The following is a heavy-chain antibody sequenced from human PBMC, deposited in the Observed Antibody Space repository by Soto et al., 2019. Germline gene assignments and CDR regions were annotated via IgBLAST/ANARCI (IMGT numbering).Heavy chain of an antibody. D-gene: IGHD3-22*01. Sequence: LRLSCAVSGITVSSYYMSWVRQAAGKGLEWVSVIYAGTITYYADSVKGRFTIYRDNSKNTLNLEMNSLRVEDTAVYYCARIPYDNSGTIFDYWGQGTLVTVSS. CDR2: IYAGTIT. CDR1: GITVSSYY. CDR3: ARIPYDNSGTIFDY. J-gene: IGHJ4*02. V-gene: IGHV3-53*01.